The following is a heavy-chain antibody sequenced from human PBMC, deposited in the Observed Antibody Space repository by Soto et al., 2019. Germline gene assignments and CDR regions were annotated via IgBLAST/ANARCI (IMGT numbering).Heavy chain of an antibody. V-gene: IGHV4-39*01. CDR3: ARLIGGIVVVTAIPGHS. J-gene: IGHJ4*02. CDR1: GGSISSSSHY. CDR2: IYYSAST. D-gene: IGHD2-21*02. Sequence: SETLSLTCTSSGGSISSSSHYWGWIRQPPGKGLEWIGSIYYSASTYYNPSLKSRVSISGDTSKNQFSLKLSSVTAADTAVDYCARLIGGIVVVTAIPGHSWGQGTLVTV.